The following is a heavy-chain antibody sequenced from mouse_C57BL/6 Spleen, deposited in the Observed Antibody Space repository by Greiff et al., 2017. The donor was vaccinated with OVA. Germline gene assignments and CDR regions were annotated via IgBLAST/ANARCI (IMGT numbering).Heavy chain of an antibody. D-gene: IGHD3-2*02. CDR1: GYTFTDYE. CDR3: TDSSGYGFAY. Sequence: QVQLQPSGAELVRPGASVTLSCKASGYTFTDYEMHWVKQTPVHGLEWIGAIDPETGGTAYNQKFKGKAILTADKSSSTAYMELRSLTSEDSAVYYCTDSSGYGFAYWGQGTLVTVSA. V-gene: IGHV1-15*01. J-gene: IGHJ3*01. CDR2: IDPETGGT.